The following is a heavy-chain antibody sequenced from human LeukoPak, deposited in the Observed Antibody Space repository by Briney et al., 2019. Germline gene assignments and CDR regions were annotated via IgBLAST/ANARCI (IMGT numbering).Heavy chain of an antibody. CDR2: IYYSGST. CDR1: GGSISSSSYY. CDR3: ARHWNFGSSLNFDY. Sequence: SSKTLSLTCTVSGGSISSSSYYWGWIRQPPGKGLEWIGSIYYSGSTYYNPSLKSRVTISVDTSKNQFSLKLSSVTAADTAVYYCARHWNFGSSLNFDYWGQGTLVTVSS. V-gene: IGHV4-39*01. J-gene: IGHJ4*02. D-gene: IGHD6-13*01.